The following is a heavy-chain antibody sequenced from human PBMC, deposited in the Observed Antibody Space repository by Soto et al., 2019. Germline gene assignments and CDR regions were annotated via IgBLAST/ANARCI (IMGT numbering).Heavy chain of an antibody. Sequence: SETLSLTCAVYGGSFSGYYWSWIRQPPGKGLEWIGEINHSGSTNYNPSLKSRVTISVDTSKNQFSLKLSSVTAADTAVYYCARSGYTIFGVVPGSYFDYWGQGTLVPVSP. V-gene: IGHV4-34*01. CDR1: GGSFSGYY. CDR3: ARSGYTIFGVVPGSYFDY. CDR2: INHSGST. J-gene: IGHJ4*02. D-gene: IGHD3-3*01.